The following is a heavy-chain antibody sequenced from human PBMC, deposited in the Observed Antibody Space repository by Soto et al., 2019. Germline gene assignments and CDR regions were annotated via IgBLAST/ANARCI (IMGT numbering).Heavy chain of an antibody. J-gene: IGHJ4*02. D-gene: IGHD6-19*01. V-gene: IGHV3-21*04. CDR1: GFIFSDNS. CDR3: ARDRWSSGWPWFLDF. CDR2: ISSSSVYI. Sequence: EVQLVESGGGLVKPGGSLRLSCKVSGFIFSDNSMSWVRQAPGKGLEWVSSISSSSVYIYYADSVKGRFTVSRDNAENSLFLQIDSLRVEDTAMYYCARDRWSSGWPWFLDFWGQGALVTVSS.